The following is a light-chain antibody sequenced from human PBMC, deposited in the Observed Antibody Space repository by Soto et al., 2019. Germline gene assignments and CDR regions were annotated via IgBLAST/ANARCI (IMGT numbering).Light chain of an antibody. CDR1: KLGDKY. V-gene: IGLV3-1*01. CDR3: SSYAGNDNFLV. Sequence: SYELTQPPSVSVSPGQTARITCSGAKLGDKYVCWYQHKPGQSPVLVIHQDRKRPSGIPERFSGSNSGNTATLTVSGTQAMDDADYYCSSYAGNDNFLVFGGGTKLTVL. J-gene: IGLJ2*01. CDR2: QDR.